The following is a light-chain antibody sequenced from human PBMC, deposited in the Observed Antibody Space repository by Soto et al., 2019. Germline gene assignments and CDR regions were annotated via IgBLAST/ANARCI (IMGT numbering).Light chain of an antibody. CDR3: SSYTNNAAPV. Sequence: QSVLTQPAAVSGSPGQSITIFCTGTNSDVGGYNYVSWYHQHPGKAPKLIIYGVTNRPSGVSDRFSGSKSGYTASLTISGLRAEDEADYYCSSYTNNAAPVFGTGTQVTVL. V-gene: IGLV2-14*01. J-gene: IGLJ1*01. CDR1: NSDVGGYNY. CDR2: GVT.